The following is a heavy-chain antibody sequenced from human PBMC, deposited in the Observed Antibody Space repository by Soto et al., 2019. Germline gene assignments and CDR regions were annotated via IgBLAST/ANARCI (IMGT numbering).Heavy chain of an antibody. D-gene: IGHD6-13*01. CDR2: INAGNGNT. CDR1: GYTFTSYA. V-gene: IGHV1-3*01. Sequence: ASVKVSCKASGYTFTSYAMHWVRQAPGQRLEWMGWINAGNGNTRYSQKFQGRVTITRDTSASTAYMELSSLRSEDTAVYYCARDSQQFNPNWFDPWGQGTLVTVSS. J-gene: IGHJ5*02. CDR3: ARDSQQFNPNWFDP.